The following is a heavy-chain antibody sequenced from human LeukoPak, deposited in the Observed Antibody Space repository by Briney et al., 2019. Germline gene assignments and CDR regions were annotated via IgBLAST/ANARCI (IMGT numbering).Heavy chain of an antibody. J-gene: IGHJ4*02. D-gene: IGHD5-12*01. CDR1: GGSFSGYY. CDR3: ARQYSGYDWESIDY. Sequence: SETLSLTCAVYGGSFSGYYWSWIRQPPGKGLEWIGEINHSGSTNYNPSLKSRVTISVDTSKNQFSLKLSSVTAADTAVYYCARQYSGYDWESIDYWGQGTLVTVSS. CDR2: INHSGST. V-gene: IGHV4-34*01.